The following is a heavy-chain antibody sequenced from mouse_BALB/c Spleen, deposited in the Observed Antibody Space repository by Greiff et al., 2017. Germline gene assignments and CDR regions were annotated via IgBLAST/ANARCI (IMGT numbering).Heavy chain of an antibody. Sequence: EVKLMESGGGLVKPGGSLKLSCAASGFTFSSYAMSWVRQTPEKRLEWVASISSGGSTYYPDSVKGRFTISRDNARNILYLQMSSLRSEDTAMYYCARGGDGYHPFMDYWGQGTSVTVSS. D-gene: IGHD2-3*01. V-gene: IGHV5-6-5*01. J-gene: IGHJ4*01. CDR3: ARGGDGYHPFMDY. CDR1: GFTFSSYA. CDR2: ISSGGST.